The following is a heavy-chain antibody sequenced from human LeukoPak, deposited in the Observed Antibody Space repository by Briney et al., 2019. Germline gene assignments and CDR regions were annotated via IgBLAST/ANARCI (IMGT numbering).Heavy chain of an antibody. CDR2: ISPDGSAT. Sequence: GGSLRLSCAASGFTFSSSWMHWVRQVPGKGPVWVSRISPDGSATSYAASVKGRFTISRDNDKNTLYLQLNSLRDEDTAVYYCARKFRDNSWVIGYWGQGTMVTVSS. CDR1: GFTFSSSW. J-gene: IGHJ4*02. CDR3: ARKFRDNSWVIGY. D-gene: IGHD6-13*01. V-gene: IGHV3-74*01.